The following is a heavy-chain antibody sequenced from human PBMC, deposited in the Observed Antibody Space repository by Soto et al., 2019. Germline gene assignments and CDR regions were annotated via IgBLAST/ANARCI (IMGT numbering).Heavy chain of an antibody. D-gene: IGHD6-13*01. Sequence: GGSLRLSCAASGFTFSSYAMSWVRQAPGKGLEWVSAISGSGGSTYYADSVKGRFTISRDNSKNTLYLQMNSLRAEDTAIYYCAKDGREHSSSWYHDAFDIWGQGTMVTVSS. J-gene: IGHJ3*02. CDR2: ISGSGGST. V-gene: IGHV3-23*01. CDR1: GFTFSSYA. CDR3: AKDGREHSSSWYHDAFDI.